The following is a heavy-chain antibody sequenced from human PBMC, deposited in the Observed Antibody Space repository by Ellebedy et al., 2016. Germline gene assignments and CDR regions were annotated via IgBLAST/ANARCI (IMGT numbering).Heavy chain of an antibody. CDR1: GGSFTAYY. V-gene: IGHV4-34*01. CDR3: ARRGAPDF. J-gene: IGHJ4*02. D-gene: IGHD1-14*01. CDR2: INHSGTT. Sequence: GSLRLSXAVYGGSFTAYYWSWIRQSPEKGLEWIGEINHSGTTNYNPSLKSRVTISVIPSKKQFSLKLTSISAADTAVYYCARRGAPDFWGQGTQVTVSS.